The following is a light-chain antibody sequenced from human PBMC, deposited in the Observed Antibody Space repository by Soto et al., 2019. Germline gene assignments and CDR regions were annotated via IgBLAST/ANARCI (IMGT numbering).Light chain of an antibody. V-gene: IGKV3-20*01. J-gene: IGKJ1*01. Sequence: EIVLTQSPGTLSLSPGERATLSCRASQSVSSSYFAWYQQKPGQPPRLLIYGASSRATGIPDRFSGSGSGTDFTLTISRLEPEDFAVYYCQQYGSSPPWTFGQGTKVEIK. CDR2: GAS. CDR3: QQYGSSPPWT. CDR1: QSVSSSY.